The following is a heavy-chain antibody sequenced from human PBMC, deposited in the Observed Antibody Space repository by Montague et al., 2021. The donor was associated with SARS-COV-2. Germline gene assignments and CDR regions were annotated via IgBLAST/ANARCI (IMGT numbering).Heavy chain of an antibody. D-gene: IGHD2-2*01. CDR1: GGSISSYY. J-gene: IGHJ5*02. Sequence: SETLSLTCSVSGGSISSYYWSWIRQPAGKGLEWIVRIYTSGSTNFNPSLKSRVTMSVDTSKNQFSLKLSSVTAADTAVYYCARDVGVPLAPPYSWFDPWGQGTLVTVSS. CDR3: ARDVGVPLAPPYSWFDP. V-gene: IGHV4-4*07. CDR2: IYTSGST.